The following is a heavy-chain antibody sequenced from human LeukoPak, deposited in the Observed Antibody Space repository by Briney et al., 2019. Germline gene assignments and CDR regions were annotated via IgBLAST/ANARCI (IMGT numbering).Heavy chain of an antibody. CDR2: INHSGST. Sequence: SETLSLTCAVYGGSFSGYYRSWIRQPPGKGLEWIGEINHSGSTNYNPSLKSRVTISVDTSKNQFSLKLSSVTAADTAVYYCARGPHLYDSSGYYYRGNTDAFDIWGQGTMVTVSS. V-gene: IGHV4-34*01. CDR1: GGSFSGYY. J-gene: IGHJ3*02. CDR3: ARGPHLYDSSGYYYRGNTDAFDI. D-gene: IGHD3-22*01.